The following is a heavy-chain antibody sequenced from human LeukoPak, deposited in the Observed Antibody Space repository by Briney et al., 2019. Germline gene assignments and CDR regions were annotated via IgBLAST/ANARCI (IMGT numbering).Heavy chain of an antibody. Sequence: ASVKVSCKASGYTFTGYYMHWVRQAPGQGLEWMGWINPKSGGTNYAQKFQGRVSMTRDTSTSTAYMELRSLRSDDTAVYYCARAVSRTVVTPLDYWGQGTLVTVSS. V-gene: IGHV1-2*02. D-gene: IGHD4-23*01. CDR3: ARAVSRTVVTPLDY. J-gene: IGHJ4*02. CDR1: GYTFTGYY. CDR2: INPKSGGT.